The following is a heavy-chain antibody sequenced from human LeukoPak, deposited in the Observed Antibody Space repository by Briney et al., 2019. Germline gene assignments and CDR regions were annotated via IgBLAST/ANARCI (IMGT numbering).Heavy chain of an antibody. V-gene: IGHV3-48*04. J-gene: IGHJ4*02. D-gene: IGHD3-10*01. CDR1: GFTFNTYS. CDR2: ISTSSSTI. Sequence: GGSLRLSCAASGFTFNTYSMNWVRQAPGKGLEWISYISTSSSTIYYADSVKGRFTISRDNAKNSLYLQMNSLRAEDTAVYYCARDRYGSGYFDCWGQGTLVTVSS. CDR3: ARDRYGSGYFDC.